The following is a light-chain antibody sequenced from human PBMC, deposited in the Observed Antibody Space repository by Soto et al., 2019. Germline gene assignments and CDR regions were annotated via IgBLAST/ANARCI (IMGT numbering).Light chain of an antibody. Sequence: DIVLTQSRDTLSLSPGESATLSCRASQSLGRYLAWYQQKPGQAPRLLIYGASSRATGIPDRFSGSGSGTDFTLTISRLEPEDFAVYYCHQYVSWTFGQGTKVDIK. V-gene: IGKV3-20*01. CDR3: HQYVSWT. CDR1: QSLGRY. CDR2: GAS. J-gene: IGKJ1*01.